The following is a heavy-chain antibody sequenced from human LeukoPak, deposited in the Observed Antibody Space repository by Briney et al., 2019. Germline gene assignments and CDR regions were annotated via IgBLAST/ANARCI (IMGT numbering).Heavy chain of an antibody. CDR1: GLTFSPYT. V-gene: IGHV3-30-3*01. CDR2: ISYDGINK. Sequence: GGSLRLSCAASGLTFSPYTMHWVRQAPGKGLEWVAVISYDGINKYYAGSVKGRFTISRDNSKNTLYLQMNSLRAEDTAVYFCTRSYCGGDCYYLNDFWGQGTLVTVSS. CDR3: TRSYCGGDCYYLNDF. J-gene: IGHJ4*02. D-gene: IGHD2-21*02.